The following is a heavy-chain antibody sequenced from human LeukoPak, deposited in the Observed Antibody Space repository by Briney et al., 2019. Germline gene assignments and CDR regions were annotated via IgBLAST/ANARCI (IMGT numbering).Heavy chain of an antibody. CDR3: ARTAYDILTGQPDAFDI. CDR2: INWNGGST. V-gene: IGHV3-20*04. Sequence: GGSLRLSCAASGFTFDDYGMSRVRQAPGKGLEWVSGINWNGGSTGYADSVKGRFTISRDNAKNSLYLQMNSLRAEDTALYYCARTAYDILTGQPDAFDIWGQGTMVTVSS. CDR1: GFTFDDYG. D-gene: IGHD3-9*01. J-gene: IGHJ3*02.